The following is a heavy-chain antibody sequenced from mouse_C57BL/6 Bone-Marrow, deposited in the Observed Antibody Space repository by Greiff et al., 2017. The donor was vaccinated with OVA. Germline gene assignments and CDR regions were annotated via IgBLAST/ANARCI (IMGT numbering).Heavy chain of an antibody. CDR1: GFSLTSYG. Sequence: VKLQESGPGLVQPSQSLSITCTVSGFSLTSYGVHWVRQPPGKGLEWLGVIWSGGSTDYNAAFISRLSISKDNSKSQVLFKMNSLQADDTAIYYCAKKGDYDGDDYAMDYWGQGTSVTVSS. V-gene: IGHV2-4*01. CDR3: AKKGDYDGDDYAMDY. J-gene: IGHJ4*01. CDR2: IWSGGST. D-gene: IGHD2-4*01.